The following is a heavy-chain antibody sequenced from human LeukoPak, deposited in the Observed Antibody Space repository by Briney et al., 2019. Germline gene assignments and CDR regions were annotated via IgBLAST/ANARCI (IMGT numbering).Heavy chain of an antibody. D-gene: IGHD3-22*01. J-gene: IGHJ3*02. CDR1: GGSISSGGYS. CDR3: ARALDYDSSGYYVYDAFDI. Sequence: SETLSLTCAVSGGSISSGGYSWSWIRQPPGKGLEWIGSIYHSGSTNYNPSLTSRVTISVDTSKNQFSLKLSSVTAADTAVYYCARALDYDSSGYYVYDAFDIWGQGTMVTVSS. CDR2: IYHSGST. V-gene: IGHV4-61*08.